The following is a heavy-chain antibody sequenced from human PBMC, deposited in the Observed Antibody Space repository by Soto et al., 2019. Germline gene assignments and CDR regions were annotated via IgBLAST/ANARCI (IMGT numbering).Heavy chain of an antibody. CDR1: GFTFDSCG. CDR3: ARESEDLTSNFDY. CDR2: ISSTTNYI. J-gene: IGHJ4*02. V-gene: IGHV3-21*01. Sequence: EVQLLESGGDLVQPGGSLRLSCVASGFTFDSCGMNWVRQAPGKGLEWVSSISSTTNYIYYADSMKGRFTVSRDNAKNSVYLDMNSLSAEDTAVYYCARESEDLTSNFDYWGQGTLVSVSS.